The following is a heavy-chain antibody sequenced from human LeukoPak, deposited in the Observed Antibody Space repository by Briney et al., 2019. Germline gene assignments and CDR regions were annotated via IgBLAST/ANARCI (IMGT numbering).Heavy chain of an antibody. Sequence: GASVKVSCKASGYSFTAYGMGWLRQAPGQGLEWMGWISGHTGTAIYAQNLQGRVTLTTDTSTSTAYMELRSLRSDDTAVYYCARDIVVVVAANLFDYWGQGTLVTVSS. CDR2: ISGHTGTA. CDR3: ARDIVVVVAANLFDY. J-gene: IGHJ4*02. V-gene: IGHV1-18*01. CDR1: GYSFTAYG. D-gene: IGHD2-15*01.